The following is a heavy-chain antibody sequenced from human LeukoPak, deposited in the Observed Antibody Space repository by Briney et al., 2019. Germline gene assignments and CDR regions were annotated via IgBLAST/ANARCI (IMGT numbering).Heavy chain of an antibody. Sequence: GGSLRLSCTTSGFTFSNYGMYWVRQAPGKGLEWLAFIRYDGSNKYYADSVKGRFTISRDNSKNSLYLQMNSLRAEDTAVYYCASALSDYYGSGSSDYWGQGTLVTVSS. CDR3: ASALSDYYGSGSSDY. V-gene: IGHV3-30*02. CDR1: GFTFSNYG. J-gene: IGHJ4*02. D-gene: IGHD3-10*01. CDR2: IRYDGSNK.